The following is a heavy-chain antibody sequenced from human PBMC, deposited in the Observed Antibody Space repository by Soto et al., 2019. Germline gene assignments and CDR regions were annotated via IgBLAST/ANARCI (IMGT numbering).Heavy chain of an antibody. CDR1: GGSFSAHY. V-gene: IGHV4-34*01. Sequence: SETLSLTCAVYGGSFSAHYWSWIRQPPGKGLEWIGEINHSGSTNYNPSLKSRVTISVDTSKNQFSLKLRSDDTAVYYCAREGGPIGYYYYGMDVWGQGTTVTVSS. CDR2: INHSGST. J-gene: IGHJ6*02. D-gene: IGHD3-22*01. CDR3: AREGGPIGYYYYGMDV.